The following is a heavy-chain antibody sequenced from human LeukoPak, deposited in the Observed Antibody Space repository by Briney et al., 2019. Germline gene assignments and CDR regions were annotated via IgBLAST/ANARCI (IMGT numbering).Heavy chain of an antibody. J-gene: IGHJ4*02. CDR1: GVSISSYY. CDR2: INHSGST. D-gene: IGHD3-16*02. Sequence: SETLSLTCTVSGVSISSYYWSWIRQPAGKGLEWIGEINHSGSTNYNPSLKSRVTISVDTSKNQFSLKLSSVTAADTAVYYCATNPHYDYVWGSYRSGYFDYWGQGTLVTVSS. CDR3: ATNPHYDYVWGSYRSGYFDY. V-gene: IGHV4-59*12.